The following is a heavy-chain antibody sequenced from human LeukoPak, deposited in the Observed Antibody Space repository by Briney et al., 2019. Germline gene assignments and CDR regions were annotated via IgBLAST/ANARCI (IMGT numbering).Heavy chain of an antibody. D-gene: IGHD1-26*01. CDR3: ATGGRGGSYPH. CDR2: IYYSGST. Sequence: SETLSLTCAVFGGSFSGYYWSWIRQPPGKVLEWIGYIYYSGSTNYNPSLKSRVTISVDTSKNQFSLKLSSVTAADTAVYYCATGGRGGSYPHWGQGTLVTVSS. V-gene: IGHV4-59*01. CDR1: GGSFSGYY. J-gene: IGHJ4*02.